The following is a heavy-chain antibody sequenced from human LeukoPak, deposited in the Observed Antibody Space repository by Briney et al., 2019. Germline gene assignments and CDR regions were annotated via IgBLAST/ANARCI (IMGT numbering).Heavy chain of an antibody. Sequence: GGSLRLSCAASGFTFSSYGMSWVRQAPGKGLEWVSGISGSGGSTYYADSVKGRFTISRDNSKNTLYLQMNSLRAEDTAVYYCAKPRAVVVAASFDYWGQGTLVTVSS. CDR2: ISGSGGST. J-gene: IGHJ4*02. CDR3: AKPRAVVVAASFDY. V-gene: IGHV3-23*01. CDR1: GFTFSSYG. D-gene: IGHD2-15*01.